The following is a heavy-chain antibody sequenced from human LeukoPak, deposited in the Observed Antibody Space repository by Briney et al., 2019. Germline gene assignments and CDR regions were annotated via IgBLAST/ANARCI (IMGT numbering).Heavy chain of an antibody. V-gene: IGHV1-8*01. J-gene: IGHJ4*02. CDR3: ARGSSTSCFDY. Sequence: SGSVRVSCKASGYTFTSYDINWVRQATGQGLEWMGWMNPNSGNTGYAQKFQGRVTMTRNTSISTAYMGLSSLRSEDTAVYYCARGSSTSCFDYWGQGTLVTVSS. D-gene: IGHD2-2*01. CDR1: GYTFTSYD. CDR2: MNPNSGNT.